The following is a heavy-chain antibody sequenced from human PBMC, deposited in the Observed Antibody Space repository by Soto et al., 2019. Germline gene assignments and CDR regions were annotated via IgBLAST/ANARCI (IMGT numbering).Heavy chain of an antibody. J-gene: IGHJ3*02. Sequence: GESLKISCKGSGYSFTSYWISWVCQMPGKGLEWMGRIDPSDSYTNYSPSFQGHVTISADKSISTAYLQWSSLKASDTAMYYCARHWRNYIAFDIWGQGTMVTVSS. CDR1: GYSFTSYW. V-gene: IGHV5-10-1*01. D-gene: IGHD1-7*01. CDR3: ARHWRNYIAFDI. CDR2: IDPSDSYT.